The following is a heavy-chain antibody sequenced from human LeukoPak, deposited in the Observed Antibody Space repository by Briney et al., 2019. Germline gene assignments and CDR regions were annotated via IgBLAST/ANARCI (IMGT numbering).Heavy chain of an antibody. Sequence: ASVKVSCKASGYTFTGYYMHWVRQAPGQGLEWMGWINTNTGNPTYAQGFTGRFVFSLDTSVSTAYLQISSLKAEDTAVYYCARVLGYDSSGYRAFDIWGQGTMVTVSS. CDR3: ARVLGYDSSGYRAFDI. CDR2: INTNTGNP. J-gene: IGHJ3*02. D-gene: IGHD3-22*01. V-gene: IGHV7-4-1*02. CDR1: GYTFTGYY.